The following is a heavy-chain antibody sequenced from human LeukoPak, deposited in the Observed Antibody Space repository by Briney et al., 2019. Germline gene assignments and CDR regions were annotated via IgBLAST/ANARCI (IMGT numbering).Heavy chain of an antibody. D-gene: IGHD5-12*01. J-gene: IGHJ4*02. CDR3: ARVRGGYSGYEIDY. Sequence: ASVKVSCKASGYAFKNYGISWVRQAPGQGLEWMGWISAYNGNTNYAQRLQGRVTMTTDTSTSTAYMELRSLRSDDTAVYYCARVRGGYSGYEIDYWGQGTLVTVSS. CDR2: ISAYNGNT. CDR1: GYAFKNYG. V-gene: IGHV1-18*01.